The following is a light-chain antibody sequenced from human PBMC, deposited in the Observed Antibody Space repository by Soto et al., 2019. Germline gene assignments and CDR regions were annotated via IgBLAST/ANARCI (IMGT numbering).Light chain of an antibody. V-gene: IGKV3-11*01. Sequence: EIVLTQSPATLSLSPGERATLSCSASQSISYYLAWYQQKPGQAPRLLIYDASNRATGIPARFSGSGSGTDFTLTISSLEPEDFAVYYCQQRSNWPPLTFGGGTKVEIK. CDR2: DAS. CDR1: QSISYY. J-gene: IGKJ4*01. CDR3: QQRSNWPPLT.